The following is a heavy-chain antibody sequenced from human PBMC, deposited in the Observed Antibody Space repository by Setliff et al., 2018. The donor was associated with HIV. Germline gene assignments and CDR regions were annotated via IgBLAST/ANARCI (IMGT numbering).Heavy chain of an antibody. Sequence: SETLSLTCAAYGGSFNDYYWTWIRQPPGKGLVWIGEFDHSGSTKYHASLKSRVTISIDTSKNQISLKLSSVTAADTAVYYCARGLNYYGSGSYLPLGYWGQGTLATVSS. CDR3: ARGLNYYGSGSYLPLGY. D-gene: IGHD3-10*01. V-gene: IGHV4-34*01. CDR1: GGSFNDYY. J-gene: IGHJ4*02. CDR2: FDHSGST.